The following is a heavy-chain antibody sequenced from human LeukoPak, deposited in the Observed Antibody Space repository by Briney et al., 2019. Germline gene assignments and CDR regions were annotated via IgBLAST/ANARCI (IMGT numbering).Heavy chain of an antibody. D-gene: IGHD4-23*01. V-gene: IGHV3-30*05. CDR3: ARDNNYGGNSFDY. CDR2: ISYDGSNG. Sequence: TGGSLRLSCAASGFPFSSYWMAWVRQAPGKGLEWVAAISYDGSNGYYPDSVKGRFTISRDNSKNTLYLQMNSLRAEGTAVYYCARDNNYGGNSFDYWGQGTLVTVSS. CDR1: GFPFSSYW. J-gene: IGHJ4*02.